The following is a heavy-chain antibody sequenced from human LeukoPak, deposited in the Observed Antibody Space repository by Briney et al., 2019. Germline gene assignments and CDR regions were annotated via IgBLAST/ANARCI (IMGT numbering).Heavy chain of an antibody. CDR1: GGSISSSSYY. CDR3: ASSSSSWPPWGYYYYMDV. V-gene: IGHV4-39*07. D-gene: IGHD6-13*01. Sequence: PSETLSLTCTVSGGSISSSSYYWGWIRQPPGKGLEWIGSIYYSGSTNYNPSLKSRVTISVDTSKNQFSLKLSSVTAADTAVYYCASSSSSWPPWGYYYYMDVWGKGTTVTVSS. CDR2: IYYSGST. J-gene: IGHJ6*03.